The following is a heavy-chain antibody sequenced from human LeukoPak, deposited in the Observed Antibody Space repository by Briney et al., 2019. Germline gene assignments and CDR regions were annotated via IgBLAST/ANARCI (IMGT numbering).Heavy chain of an antibody. D-gene: IGHD3-16*02. CDR2: ISENGGTT. CDR3: ARDWGYDYVWGSYRHGSELIPSFDY. CDR1: GFTFSSYG. V-gene: IGHV3-23*01. Sequence: GGSLRLSCAASGFTFSSYGMHWVRQAPGKGLEWVSGISENGGTTYYADSVRGRFTIFRDNSKNTLYLQMNSLRAEDTAVYYCARDWGYDYVWGSYRHGSELIPSFDYWGQGTLVTVSS. J-gene: IGHJ4*02.